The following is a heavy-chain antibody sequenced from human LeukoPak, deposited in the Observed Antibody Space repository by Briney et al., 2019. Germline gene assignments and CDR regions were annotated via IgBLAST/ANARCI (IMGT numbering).Heavy chain of an antibody. J-gene: IGHJ6*02. Sequence: PGGSLRLSCAASGFTFSTYWMSWVRQSPGKGLEWVANIKEDGSEKYYVDSVKGRFTISRDNAKNSLYLQMNSLRAEDTAVYYCLRPISMDVWGQGTTVTVSS. CDR2: IKEDGSEK. CDR3: LRPISMDV. CDR1: GFTFSTYW. V-gene: IGHV3-7*01.